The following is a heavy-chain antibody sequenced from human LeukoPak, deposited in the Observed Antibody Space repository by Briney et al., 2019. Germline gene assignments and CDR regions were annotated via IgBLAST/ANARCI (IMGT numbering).Heavy chain of an antibody. CDR2: INPSGGST. CDR1: GYTFTSCY. CDR3: ARARNSYAFDY. Sequence: GASVKVSCKASGYTFTSCYMHWVRQAPGQGLEWMGIINPSGGSTSYAQKFQGRVTMTRDTSTSTVYMELSSLRSEDTAVYYCARARNSYAFDYWGQATLVTVSS. J-gene: IGHJ4*02. D-gene: IGHD5-18*01. V-gene: IGHV1-46*01.